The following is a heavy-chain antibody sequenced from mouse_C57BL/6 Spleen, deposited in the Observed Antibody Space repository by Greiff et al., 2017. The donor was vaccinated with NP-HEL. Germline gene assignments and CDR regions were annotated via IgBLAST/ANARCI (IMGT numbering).Heavy chain of an antibody. V-gene: IGHV1-50*01. CDR2: IDPSDSYT. D-gene: IGHD1-1*01. Sequence: QVQLQQSGAELVKPGASVKLSCKASGYTFTSYWMQWVKQRPGQGLEWIGEIDPSDSYTNYNQKFKGKATLTVDTSSSTAYMQLSSLTSEDSAVYYCARPYYYGSSYDYYAMDYWGQGTSVTVSS. CDR1: GYTFTSYW. CDR3: ARPYYYGSSYDYYAMDY. J-gene: IGHJ4*01.